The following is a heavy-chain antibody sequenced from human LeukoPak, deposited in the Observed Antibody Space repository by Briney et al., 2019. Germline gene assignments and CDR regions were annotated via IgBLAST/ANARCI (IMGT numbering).Heavy chain of an antibody. J-gene: IGHJ6*02. CDR3: ARDKTRFGMDV. D-gene: IGHD3-3*01. V-gene: IGHV3-48*03. Sequence: GGSLRLSCAASGFTFSSYEMNWVRQAPGKGLEWVSYISTSGDTIYYADSVKGRFSISRDNAKNSLYLQMNSLRAEDTAVYYCARDKTRFGMDVWGQGPTVPVSS. CDR2: ISTSGDTI. CDR1: GFTFSSYE.